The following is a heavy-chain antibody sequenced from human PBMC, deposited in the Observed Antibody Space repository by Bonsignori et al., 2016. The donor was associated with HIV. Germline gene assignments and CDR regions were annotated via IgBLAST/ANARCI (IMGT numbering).Heavy chain of an antibody. CDR1: GGTFSSYA. CDR2: IIPIFGTA. CDR3: ASPNQILVVVPAASRDAFDI. V-gene: IGHV1-69*13. Sequence: SVKVSCKASGGTFSSYAISWVRQAPGQGLEWMGGIIPIFGTANYAQKFQGRVTITADESTSTAYMELSSLRSEDTAVYYCASPNQILVVVPAASRDAFDIWGQGTMVTVSS. D-gene: IGHD2-2*01. J-gene: IGHJ3*02.